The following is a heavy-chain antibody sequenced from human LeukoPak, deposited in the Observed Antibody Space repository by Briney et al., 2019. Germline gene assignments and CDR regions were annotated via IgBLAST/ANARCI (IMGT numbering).Heavy chain of an antibody. CDR1: GGSFSGYY. J-gene: IGHJ4*02. CDR3: ARAGRARPPDY. D-gene: IGHD6-6*01. V-gene: IGHV4-34*01. Sequence: SETLSLTCAVYGGSFSGYYWSWLRQPPGKGREWIGEINHSGSTNYNPSLESRVTVSVDTSKNQFSLKLSSVTAADTAVYYCARAGRARPPDYWGQGTLVTVSS. CDR2: INHSGST.